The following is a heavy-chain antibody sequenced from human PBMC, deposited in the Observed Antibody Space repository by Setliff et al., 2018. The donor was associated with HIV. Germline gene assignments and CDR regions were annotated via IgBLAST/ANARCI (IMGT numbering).Heavy chain of an antibody. J-gene: IGHJ4*02. CDR2: IYYSGST. CDR3: AKQGSGSYYFDY. D-gene: IGHD3-10*01. Sequence: SETLSLTCSVSGGSISGSSYYWGWIRQPPGKGLEWIGSIYYSGSTYYNPSLESRVTISVDTSKNQFSLKLSSVTAADTAVYYCAKQGSGSYYFDYWGQGTLVTVSS. V-gene: IGHV4-39*01. CDR1: GGSISGSSYY.